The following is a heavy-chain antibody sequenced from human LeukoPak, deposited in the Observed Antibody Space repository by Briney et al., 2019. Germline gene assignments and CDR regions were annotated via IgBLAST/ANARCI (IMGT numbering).Heavy chain of an antibody. D-gene: IGHD3-9*01. CDR1: GGSITNGSYY. CDR2: IYYSGST. J-gene: IGHJ4*02. V-gene: IGHV4-39*01. CDR3: ARGVELTGYSDY. Sequence: SETLSLTCTVSGGSITNGSYYWGWIRQPPGKGLEWIGNIYYSGSTHYNPSLKSRVTISVDTSKNQFSLKLSSVTAADTAVYYCARGVELTGYSDYWGRGTLVTVSS.